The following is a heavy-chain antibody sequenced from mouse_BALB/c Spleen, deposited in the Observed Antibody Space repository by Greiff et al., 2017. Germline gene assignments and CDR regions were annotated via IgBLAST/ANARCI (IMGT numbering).Heavy chain of an antibody. V-gene: IGHV8-8*01. CDR1: GFSLSTSGMG. J-gene: IGHJ4*01. Sequence: QVTLKVCGPGILQPSQTLSLTCSFSGFSLSTSGMGVGWIRQPSGKGLEWLAHIWWDDDKRYNPALKSRLTISKDTSSNQVFLKIASVDTADTATYYCARYGNSPEAMDYWGQGTSVTVSS. CDR2: IWWDDDK. CDR3: ARYGNSPEAMDY. D-gene: IGHD2-10*02.